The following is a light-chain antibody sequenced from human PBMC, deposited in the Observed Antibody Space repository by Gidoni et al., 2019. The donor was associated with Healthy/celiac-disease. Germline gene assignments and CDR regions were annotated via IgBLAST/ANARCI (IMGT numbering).Light chain of an antibody. CDR1: KLGDKY. J-gene: IGLJ1*01. CDR3: QAWDSSTDV. CDR2: QDS. Sequence: SYELTQPPSVYVPPGQTASITCSGDKLGDKYACWYQQKPGQSPVLVIYQDSKRPSGIPERFSGSNSGNTATLTISGTQAMDEADYYCQAWDSSTDVFGTGTKVTVL. V-gene: IGLV3-1*01.